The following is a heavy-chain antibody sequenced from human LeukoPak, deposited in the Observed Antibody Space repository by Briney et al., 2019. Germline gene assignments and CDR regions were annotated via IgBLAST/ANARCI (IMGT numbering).Heavy chain of an antibody. CDR1: GGSISSYY. D-gene: IGHD3-22*01. V-gene: IGHV4-59*01. Sequence: SETLSLTCTVSGGSISSYYWTRIRQPPGKGLEWIGYIYYSGSTNYNPSLKSRVTISIDTTKNQFSLKLSSVTAADTAVYYCARGNYYDSGGYYRLFDYWGQGTLVTVSS. CDR3: ARGNYYDSGGYYRLFDY. J-gene: IGHJ4*02. CDR2: IYYSGST.